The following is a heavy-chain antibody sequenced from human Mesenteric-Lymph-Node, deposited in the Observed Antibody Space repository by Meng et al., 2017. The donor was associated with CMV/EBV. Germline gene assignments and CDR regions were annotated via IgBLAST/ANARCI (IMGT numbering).Heavy chain of an antibody. CDR2: INSDGSST. Sequence: GESLKISCAASGFSLSTYAMHWVRQAPGKGLVWVSRINSDGSSTSYADSVKGRFTISRDNAKNTLYLQMNSLRAEDTAVYYCAREREECSSTSCSRRFDPWGQGTLVTVSS. CDR1: GFSLSTYA. CDR3: AREREECSSTSCSRRFDP. J-gene: IGHJ5*02. D-gene: IGHD2-2*01. V-gene: IGHV3-74*01.